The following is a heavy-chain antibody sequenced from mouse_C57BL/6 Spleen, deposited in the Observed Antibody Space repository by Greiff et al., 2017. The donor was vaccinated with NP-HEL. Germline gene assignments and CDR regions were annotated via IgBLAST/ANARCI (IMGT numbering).Heavy chain of an antibody. V-gene: IGHV3-1*01. CDR3: ARDLGTLAMDY. D-gene: IGHD3-3*01. J-gene: IGHJ4*01. CDR2: ISYSGST. Sequence: EVQRVESGPGMVKPSQSLSLTCTVTGYSITSGYDWHWIRHFPGNQLEWMGYISYSGSTNYNPSLKSRISITHDTSKNHFFLKLNSVTTEDTATYYCARDLGTLAMDYWGQGTSVTVAS. CDR1: GYSITSGYD.